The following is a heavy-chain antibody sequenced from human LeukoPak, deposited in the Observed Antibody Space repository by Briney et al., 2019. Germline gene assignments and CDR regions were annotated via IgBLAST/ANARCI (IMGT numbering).Heavy chain of an antibody. D-gene: IGHD6-19*01. CDR3: ARVSMVVAGLLDY. J-gene: IGHJ4*02. Sequence: ASVKVSCKASGGTFSSYAISWVRQAPGQGLEWMGRINPNNRDTIYAQKFQGRVTMTRDTSISTAYIELSRLRSDDTAVYYCARVSMVVAGLLDYWGQGTLLTVSS. CDR2: INPNNRDT. V-gene: IGHV1-2*06. CDR1: GGTFSSYA.